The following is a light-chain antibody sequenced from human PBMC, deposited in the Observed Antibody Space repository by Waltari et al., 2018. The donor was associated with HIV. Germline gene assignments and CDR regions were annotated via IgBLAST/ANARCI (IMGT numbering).Light chain of an antibody. CDR2: EVD. V-gene: IGLV2-23*02. CDR3: CAYAGDNTLF. Sequence: QSALTQSASVSGSPGQSITISCTGTSGDVGTYNLVSWYQQHPASAPKLLIYEVDRRPSGVSDRFSGSKSGNTASLTISGLQAVDEADYYCCAYAGDNTLFFGGGTKLTVL. J-gene: IGLJ2*01. CDR1: SGDVGTYNL.